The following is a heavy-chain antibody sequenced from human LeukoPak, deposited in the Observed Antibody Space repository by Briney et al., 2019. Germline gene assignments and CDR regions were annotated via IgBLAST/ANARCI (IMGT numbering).Heavy chain of an antibody. Sequence: SETLSLTCAVHGGSFSGQYWGWIRQPPGKGLEWTGEINHGGSISYNASLKSRVTISLDTSKNQFSLKLSSVTAADTAVYYCAGGDYHGSESYANYWGQGTLVTVSS. CDR3: AGGDYHGSESYANY. V-gene: IGHV4-34*01. D-gene: IGHD3-10*01. CDR1: GGSFSGQY. CDR2: INHGGSI. J-gene: IGHJ4*02.